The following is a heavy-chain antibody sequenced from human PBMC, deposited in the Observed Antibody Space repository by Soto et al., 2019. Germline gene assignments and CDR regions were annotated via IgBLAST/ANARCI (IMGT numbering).Heavy chain of an antibody. Sequence: QVQLVQSGAEVKKPGSSVKVSCKASGGTFSSYAISWVRQAPGQGLEWMGGIIPIFGTANYAQKLQGRVTITADESTSTAYMELSSLRSEDTAVYYCARNGISGSGSYYPLWFDPWGQGTLVTVSS. CDR3: ARNGISGSGSYYPLWFDP. CDR2: IIPIFGTA. D-gene: IGHD3-10*01. CDR1: GGTFSSYA. J-gene: IGHJ5*02. V-gene: IGHV1-69*01.